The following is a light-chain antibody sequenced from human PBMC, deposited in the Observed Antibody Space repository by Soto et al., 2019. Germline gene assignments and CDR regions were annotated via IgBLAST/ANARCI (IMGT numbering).Light chain of an antibody. CDR1: SSDVGTYYL. CDR3: CSYAGDNILV. CDR2: DGT. J-gene: IGLJ1*01. Sequence: QSALTHPASVSGSPGQSIAISCTGTSSDVGTYYLVSWSQQHPGKVPKLMIYDGTKRPSGVSDRFSGSKSGNTASLTISGLQAEDEANYYGCSYAGDNILVLGTGTKVTVL. V-gene: IGLV2-23*01.